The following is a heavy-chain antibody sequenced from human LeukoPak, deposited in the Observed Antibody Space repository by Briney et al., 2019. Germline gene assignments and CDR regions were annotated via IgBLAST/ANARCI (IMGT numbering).Heavy chain of an antibody. Sequence: GGSLRLSCAASGFTFSSYGMHWVRQAPGKGLEWVAFIRYDGSNKYYADSVKGRFTISRDNSKNTLNLQMNSLRAEDTAVYYCARVFGSLCGSYYPSCYFDYWGQGTLVTVSS. CDR2: IRYDGSNK. V-gene: IGHV3-30*02. D-gene: IGHD1-26*01. CDR1: GFTFSSYG. CDR3: ARVFGSLCGSYYPSCYFDY. J-gene: IGHJ4*02.